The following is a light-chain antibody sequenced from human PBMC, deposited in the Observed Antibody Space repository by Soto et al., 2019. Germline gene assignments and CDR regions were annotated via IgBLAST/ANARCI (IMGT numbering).Light chain of an antibody. V-gene: IGKV1-5*01. J-gene: IGKJ5*01. CDR3: QHFHTKPIT. CDR1: QNVDDS. Sequence: DVQMTQSPSTVSASLGDRVTITCRASQNVDDSLAWHQQRPGKAPKLLIYDASILQSGVPSRFSGSGFGTEFTLTINGLQPDAFAVYFCQHFHTKPITFGQGTRLYIK. CDR2: DAS.